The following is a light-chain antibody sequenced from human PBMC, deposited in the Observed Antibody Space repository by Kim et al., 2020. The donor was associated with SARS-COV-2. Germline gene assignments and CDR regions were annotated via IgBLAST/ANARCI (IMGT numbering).Light chain of an antibody. V-gene: IGLV8-61*01. CDR2: TTD. Sequence: QTVVTQEPSFSVSPGGTVTLTCGLKFGSVSANNYPSWYRQTPGQPPRTLIYTTDTRSPGVPDRFSGSIIGNKAALTITGAQADDESDYYCLLYMGNGVSVFGGGTRLTVL. J-gene: IGLJ3*02. CDR1: FGSVSANNY. CDR3: LLYMGNGVSV.